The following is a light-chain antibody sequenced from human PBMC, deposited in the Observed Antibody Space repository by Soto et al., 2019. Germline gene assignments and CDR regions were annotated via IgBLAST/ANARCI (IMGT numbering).Light chain of an antibody. J-gene: IGKJ2*01. V-gene: IGKV1-5*01. CDR2: DAS. CDR1: QSISSW. Sequence: DIQMTQSPSTLSASVGDRVTITCRASQSISSWLAWYQQKPGKAPKLLIYDASSLESGVPSRFSGSGSGTEFTLTISSLQPDDFETYYCQQYNSYSYTFGRGTKVDIX. CDR3: QQYNSYSYT.